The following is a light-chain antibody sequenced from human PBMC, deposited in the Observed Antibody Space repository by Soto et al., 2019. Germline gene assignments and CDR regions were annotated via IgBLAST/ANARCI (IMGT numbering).Light chain of an antibody. CDR3: ASFAVSSTVV. Sequence: QSALTQPASVSGSPGQSITISCTGTSSDVGGYNYVSWYQQHPGKAPKLMIYEVSNRPSGVSNRLSGSKSGNTASLTISGLQAEDEADYYCASFAVSSTVVFGGGTKVTVL. CDR1: SSDVGGYNY. J-gene: IGLJ2*01. V-gene: IGLV2-14*01. CDR2: EVS.